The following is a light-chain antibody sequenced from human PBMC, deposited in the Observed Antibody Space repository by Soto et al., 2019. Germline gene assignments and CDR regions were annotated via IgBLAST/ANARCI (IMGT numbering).Light chain of an antibody. J-gene: IGKJ4*01. CDR1: QSVSSY. CDR3: QQYGYSAT. Sequence: EIVLTQSPGTLSLSPGERATLSCRASQSVSSYLAWYQQKPGQAPRLLIYSASNRATGIPDRFSGSGSGTDFTLTISRLEPEDFAVYYCQQYGYSATFGGGTKVDIK. V-gene: IGKV3-20*01. CDR2: SAS.